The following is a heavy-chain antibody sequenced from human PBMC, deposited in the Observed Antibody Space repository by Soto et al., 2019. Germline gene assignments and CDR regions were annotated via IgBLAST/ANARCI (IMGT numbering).Heavy chain of an antibody. CDR2: ISGSSRYI. V-gene: IGHV3-21*01. D-gene: IGHD3-10*01. J-gene: IGHJ6*03. Sequence: VQLVESGGGLVKPGESLRLSCIASGFSFTDYSMNWVRQAPGKGLEWVASISGSSRYIYYAGSVEGRFTISRNNAEKSLFLQMNSLRAEDTAVYYCARDPLLVHEFYYYMDVWGKGTTVTVSS. CDR3: ARDPLLVHEFYYYMDV. CDR1: GFSFTDYS.